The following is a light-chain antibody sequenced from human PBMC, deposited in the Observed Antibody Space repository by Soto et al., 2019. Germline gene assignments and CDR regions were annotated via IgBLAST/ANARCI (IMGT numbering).Light chain of an antibody. J-gene: IGKJ2*01. CDR3: QLYGGSHMFS. CDR2: AAS. V-gene: IGKV3-20*01. CDR1: ESISSSY. Sequence: EIVLTQSPGTLSLSPGEGATLSCRASESISSSYLAWYQQRPGQSPRLLIYAASSRAAGIPDRFSGSGSGADFTLTISRLEPEDSAVYYCQLYGGSHMFSFGQGTKLQIK.